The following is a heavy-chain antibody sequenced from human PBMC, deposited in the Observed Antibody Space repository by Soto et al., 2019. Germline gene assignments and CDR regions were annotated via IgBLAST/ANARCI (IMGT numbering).Heavy chain of an antibody. V-gene: IGHV5-51*01. CDR2: IYPGDSDT. J-gene: IGHJ5*02. Sequence: GGSLKISCQGSGYSFTSYWIGWVRQMPGKGLEWMGFIYPGDSDTRYSPSFQGQVTISADKSISTAYLQWSSLKASDTAMYYCARHHFAEQWLVEETWFDPWGQGTLVTVSS. CDR3: ARHHFAEQWLVEETWFDP. D-gene: IGHD6-19*01. CDR1: GYSFTSYW.